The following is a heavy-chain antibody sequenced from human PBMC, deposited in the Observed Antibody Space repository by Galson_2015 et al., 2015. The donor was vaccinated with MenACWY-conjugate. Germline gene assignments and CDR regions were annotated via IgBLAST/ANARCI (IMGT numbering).Heavy chain of an antibody. CDR3: ARDQGPNNWNYWNYYYGMDV. CDR2: ISAYNGNT. J-gene: IGHJ6*02. D-gene: IGHD1-7*01. V-gene: IGHV1-18*01. Sequence: SVKVSCKASGYTFTSYGISWVRQAPGQGLEWMGWISAYNGNTNYAQKLQGRVTMTTDTSTSTAYMELRSLRSDDTAVYYCARDQGPNNWNYWNYYYGMDVWGQGTTVTVSS. CDR1: GYTFTSYG.